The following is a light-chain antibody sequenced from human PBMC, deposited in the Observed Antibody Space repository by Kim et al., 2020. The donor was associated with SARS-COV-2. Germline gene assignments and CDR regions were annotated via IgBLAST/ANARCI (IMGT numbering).Light chain of an antibody. CDR3: QHYGSAPYS. CDR2: GAS. CDR1: KSISSSY. V-gene: IGKV3-20*01. Sequence: LSPGERATLTCRASKSISSSYLGWYQQKPRQAPRLLIYGASSRATGIPDRFSGSGSGTDFTLTISRLEPEDFAVYYCQHYGSAPYSFGQGTKLEI. J-gene: IGKJ2*03.